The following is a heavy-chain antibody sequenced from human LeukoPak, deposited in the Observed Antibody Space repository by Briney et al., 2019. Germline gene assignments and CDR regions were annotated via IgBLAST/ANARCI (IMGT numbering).Heavy chain of an antibody. CDR1: GFTFSSYG. CDR2: ISYDGSNK. D-gene: IGHD5-18*01. J-gene: IGHJ6*02. Sequence: PGRSLRLSCAASGFTFSSYGMHWVRQAPGKGLEWVAAISYDGSNKYYADSVKGRFTISRDNSKNTLYLQMNRLRAEDTAVYYCAKDEGYSYGLNYYYYYYGMDVWGQGTTVTVSS. V-gene: IGHV3-30*18. CDR3: AKDEGYSYGLNYYYYYYGMDV.